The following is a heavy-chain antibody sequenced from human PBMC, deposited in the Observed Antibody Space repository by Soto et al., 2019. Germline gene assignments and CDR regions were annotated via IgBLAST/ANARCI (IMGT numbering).Heavy chain of an antibody. CDR2: MNPNSGNT. CDR3: ARGHDYGDYFWFDP. Sequence: ASVKVSCKASGYTFTSYDINWVRQATGQGLEWMGWMNPNSGNTGYAQKFQGRVTMTRNTSISTAYMELSSLRSEDTAVYYCARGHDYGDYFWFDPWGQGTLVTVSS. J-gene: IGHJ5*02. D-gene: IGHD4-17*01. CDR1: GYTFTSYD. V-gene: IGHV1-8*01.